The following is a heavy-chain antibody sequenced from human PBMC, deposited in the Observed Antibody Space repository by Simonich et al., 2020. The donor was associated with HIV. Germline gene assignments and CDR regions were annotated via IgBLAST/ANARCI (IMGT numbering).Heavy chain of an antibody. J-gene: IGHJ3*01. CDR2: INHSGNI. Sequence: QVELQQWGAGLLKPSETLSLNCAVYGGSFSGYYCSWIRQSPGKGLGWIGEINHSGNINYTQSLKSRVTISVDTSKNQFSLKLRSVTAADTAVYYCARAGLTMVRGVPASFDVWGQGTMVTVSS. V-gene: IGHV4-34*02. CDR1: GGSFSGYY. D-gene: IGHD3-10*01. CDR3: ARAGLTMVRGVPASFDV.